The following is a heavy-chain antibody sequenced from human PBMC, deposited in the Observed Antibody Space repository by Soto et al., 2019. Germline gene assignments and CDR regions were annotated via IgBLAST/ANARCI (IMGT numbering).Heavy chain of an antibody. CDR2: IIPIFGTA. J-gene: IGHJ4*02. CDR3: ARGWGYDSTDYYYAY. D-gene: IGHD3-22*01. CDR1: GGXXNXHX. V-gene: IGHV1-69*01. Sequence: QVQLVQSGAEXXXXXXXXXVSCKASGGXXNXHXISWVRQAPGQGLXXMGGIIPIFGTANHAQKFQGRVTIIADESTSTVYMELSSLRSDDTAIYYCARGWGYDSTDYYYAYWGQGTLVIVSS.